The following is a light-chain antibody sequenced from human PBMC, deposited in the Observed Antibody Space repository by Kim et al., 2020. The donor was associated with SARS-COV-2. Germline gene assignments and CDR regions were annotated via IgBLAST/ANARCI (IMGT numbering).Light chain of an antibody. CDR3: QAWDSSTVV. Sequence: YELTQPSSVSVTPGQTASITCSGDKLGDKYACWYQQKPGQSPVLVIYQDSKRSSGIPERFSGSNSGNTATLTISGTQAMDEADYYCQAWDSSTVVFGRGTRLTFL. CDR2: QDS. CDR1: KLGDKY. V-gene: IGLV3-1*01. J-gene: IGLJ2*01.